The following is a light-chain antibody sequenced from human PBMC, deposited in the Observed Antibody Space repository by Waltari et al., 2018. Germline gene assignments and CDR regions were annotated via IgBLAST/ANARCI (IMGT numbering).Light chain of an antibody. Sequence: DIQMTQSPSSLSASVGDRVSFTCRTSQDIGTFLNWYQQKSGEAPILLISAAKTVHDAAPSRFSGGGSGTEFTLTITSLQPEDAAFYFCQHTYRSPYTFGQGTKL. CDR1: QDIGTF. V-gene: IGKV1-39*01. CDR3: QHTYRSPYT. CDR2: AAK. J-gene: IGKJ2*01.